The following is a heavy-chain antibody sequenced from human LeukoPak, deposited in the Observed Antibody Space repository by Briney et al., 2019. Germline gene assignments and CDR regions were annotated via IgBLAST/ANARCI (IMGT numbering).Heavy chain of an antibody. V-gene: IGHV3-53*01. CDR2: IYSGGST. CDR1: GFTVSSND. D-gene: IGHD3-22*01. J-gene: IGHJ4*02. CDR3: ATRLPYYYDSSGYRYNYFDY. Sequence: PGGSLRLSCAASGFTVSSNDMSWVRQAPGKGLECISVIYSGGSTDYADSVKGRLTISRDNSKNTLYLQMNSLRAEDTAVYYCATRLPYYYDSSGYRYNYFDYWGQGTLVTVSS.